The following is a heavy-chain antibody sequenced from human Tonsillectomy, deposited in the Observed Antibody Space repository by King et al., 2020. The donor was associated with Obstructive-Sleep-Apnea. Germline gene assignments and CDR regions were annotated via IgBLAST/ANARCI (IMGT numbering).Heavy chain of an antibody. V-gene: IGHV3-21*01. D-gene: IGHD3-10*01. CDR3: ARDLGSGRRSPDDY. Sequence: QLVQSGGGLHTRGGSLRLFCAASVFIFSSYTMIWARHAPGRGRVWVSPFSTLCCHLLYADSVEGRLTISRDDARNSLYLQMNSLIDEDTAVYYCARDLGSGRRSPDDYWGQGTLVTVSS. J-gene: IGHJ4*02. CDR1: VFIFSSYT. CDR2: FSTLCCHL.